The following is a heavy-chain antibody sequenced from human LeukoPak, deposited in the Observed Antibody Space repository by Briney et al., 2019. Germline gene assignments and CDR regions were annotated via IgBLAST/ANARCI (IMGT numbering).Heavy chain of an antibody. V-gene: IGHV5-51*01. J-gene: IGHJ4*02. D-gene: IGHD4-17*01. CDR2: INSGDSDT. CDR3: ARQGDYVVLDY. CDR1: GYTFSSYW. Sequence: GESLKISCKGSGYTFSSYWIAWVRQMPGKGLGWIGIINSGDSDTRYSPSFQGHVSISVDKSISTAYLEWSSLRASDTAIYFCARQGDYVVLDYWGQGTLVTVSS.